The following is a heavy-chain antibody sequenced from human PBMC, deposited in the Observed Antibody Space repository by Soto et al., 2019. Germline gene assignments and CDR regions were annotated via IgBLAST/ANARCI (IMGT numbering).Heavy chain of an antibody. Sequence: PGGSLRLSCVASGFTFNSYSMNWVRQAPGKGLEWVAYIHRSGSTIYYADSVRGRFTISRDTDKNLLYLQMNSLRAEDTAVYYCVRDPEALDYWGQGTLVTVAS. CDR3: VRDPEALDY. J-gene: IGHJ4*02. CDR2: IHRSGSTI. CDR1: GFTFNSYS. V-gene: IGHV3-48*01.